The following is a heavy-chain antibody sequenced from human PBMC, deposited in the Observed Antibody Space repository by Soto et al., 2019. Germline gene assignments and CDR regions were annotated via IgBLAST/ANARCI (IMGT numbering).Heavy chain of an antibody. D-gene: IGHD2-15*01. CDR3: ARALWPGTVVPSWWFDP. V-gene: IGHV4-31*03. CDR1: GDSFSSGGYY. Sequence: QVQLQESGPGLVKPSQTLSLTCTVSGDSFSSGGYYWSWIRQLPEKGLEWIGFIDYSGSTYYNPSLKSRLTISVDTSKNQFSPKVNSVTAADTAVYYCARALWPGTVVPSWWFDPWGQGTLVTVSS. CDR2: IDYSGST. J-gene: IGHJ5*02.